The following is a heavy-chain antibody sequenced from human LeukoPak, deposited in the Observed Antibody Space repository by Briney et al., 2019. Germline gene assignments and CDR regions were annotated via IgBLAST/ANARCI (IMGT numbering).Heavy chain of an antibody. Sequence: GESLKISCKASGYSFTNYWIGWVRQMPGKGLEWMGVIYPGDSDTRYSPSFQGQVTISADMSISTAFLQWSSLKASDTAIYYCARSSDYVFDYWGQGTLVTVSS. V-gene: IGHV5-51*01. J-gene: IGHJ4*02. CDR3: ARSSDYVFDY. CDR2: IYPGDSDT. CDR1: GYSFTNYW. D-gene: IGHD4-17*01.